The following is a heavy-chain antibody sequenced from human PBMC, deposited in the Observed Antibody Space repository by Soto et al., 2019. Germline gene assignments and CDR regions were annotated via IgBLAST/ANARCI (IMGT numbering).Heavy chain of an antibody. CDR2: ISDSGAGT. CDR3: AKDNRGKCGVFDY. J-gene: IGHJ4*02. CDR1: GFAFSSYA. D-gene: IGHD1-26*01. Sequence: GGSLRLSCAASGFAFSSYAMSWVRQAPGKGLDWVSAISDSGAGTYYADSVKGRFTISRDNSKNTLYLQMNSLRAEDTAVYYCAKDNRGKCGVFDYWGQGTLVTVSS. V-gene: IGHV3-23*01.